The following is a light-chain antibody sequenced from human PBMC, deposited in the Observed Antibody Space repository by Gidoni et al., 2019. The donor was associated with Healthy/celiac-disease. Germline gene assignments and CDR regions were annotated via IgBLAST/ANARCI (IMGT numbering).Light chain of an antibody. J-gene: IGKJ3*01. V-gene: IGKV1-33*01. CDR1: QDISTY. CDR2: DAS. CDR3: QQYNNLPP. Sequence: DIHLTQSPSSLSASVGDRVTITCQASQDISTYLNWYQQKPEKAPKHLIYDASNLETGVPSRFSGSGSGTDFTFTISNLQPEDIATYHCQQYNNLPPFGPGTKVDIK.